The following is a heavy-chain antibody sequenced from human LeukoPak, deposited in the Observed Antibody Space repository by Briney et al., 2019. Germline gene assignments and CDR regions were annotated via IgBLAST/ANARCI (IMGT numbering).Heavy chain of an antibody. Sequence: PGGSLRLSCEASGFTFSSYGMHWVRQAPGKGLEWVAVIWYDGSNKYYADSVKGRFTISRDNSKNTLYLQMNSLRAEDTAVYYCARDPETTGGYFDYWGQGTLVTVSS. CDR2: IWYDGSNK. D-gene: IGHD4-11*01. V-gene: IGHV3-33*08. CDR3: ARDPETTGGYFDY. J-gene: IGHJ4*02. CDR1: GFTFSSYG.